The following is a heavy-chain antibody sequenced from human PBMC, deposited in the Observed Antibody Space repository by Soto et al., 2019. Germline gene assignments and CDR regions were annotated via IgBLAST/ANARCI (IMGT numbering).Heavy chain of an antibody. CDR2: IYYSGGT. CDR1: GGSLSSYY. V-gene: IGHV4-59*08. CDR3: ARQGQQQLTTGWFDP. D-gene: IGHD6-13*01. Sequence: PSETLSLTCTVSGGSLSSYYWSWIRQPPGKGLEWIGYIYYSGGTNYAQKFQGWVTMTRDTSISTAYMELSRLRSDDTAVYYCARQGQQQLTTGWFDPWGQGTLVTVSS. J-gene: IGHJ5*02.